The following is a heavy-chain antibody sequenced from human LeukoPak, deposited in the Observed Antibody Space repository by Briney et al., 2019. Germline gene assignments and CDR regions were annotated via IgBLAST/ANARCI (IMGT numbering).Heavy chain of an antibody. CDR1: GFTFSSYA. V-gene: IGHV3-53*01. CDR3: ASNTVTKDY. CDR2: IYSGGST. Sequence: GGSLRLSCAAPGFTFSSYAMSWVRQAPGKGLEWVSVIYSGGSTYYADSVKGRFTISRDNSKNTLYLQMNSLRAEDTAVYYCASNTVTKDYWGQGTLVTVSS. D-gene: IGHD4-17*01. J-gene: IGHJ4*02.